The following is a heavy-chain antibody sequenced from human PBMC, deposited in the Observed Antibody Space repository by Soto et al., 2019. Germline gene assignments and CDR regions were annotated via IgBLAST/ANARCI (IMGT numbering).Heavy chain of an antibody. CDR1: GYTFTSFH. J-gene: IGHJ4*02. D-gene: IGHD7-27*01. V-gene: IGHV1-46*03. Sequence: QVQLVQSGAEVKKPGASVKVSCKASGYTFTSFHMHWVRQAPGQGLEWMGIISPSGDYTIYAQRFQGRVTGTRDASTSTVYMELSSLTSEDTAVYYCGRDGGNWGDVDYWGQGTLVTVSS. CDR3: GRDGGNWGDVDY. CDR2: ISPSGDYT.